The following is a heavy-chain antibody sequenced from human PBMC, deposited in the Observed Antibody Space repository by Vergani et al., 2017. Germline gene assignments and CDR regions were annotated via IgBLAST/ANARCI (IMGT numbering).Heavy chain of an antibody. CDR2: IIPILGIA. V-gene: IGHV1-69*04. J-gene: IGHJ4*02. Sequence: QVQLVQSGAEVKKPGSSVKVSCKASGGTFSSYAISWVRQAPGQGLEWMGRIIPILGIANYAQKFQGRVTITADKSTSTAYMELSSLRSEDTAVYYCANDQGHSSGWYNLDYWGQGTLVTVSS. CDR3: ANDQGHSSGWYNLDY. D-gene: IGHD6-19*01. CDR1: GGTFSSYA.